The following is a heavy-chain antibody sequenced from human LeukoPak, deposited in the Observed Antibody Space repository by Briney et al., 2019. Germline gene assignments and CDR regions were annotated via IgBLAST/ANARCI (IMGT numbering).Heavy chain of an antibody. CDR1: GFTFSSFA. CDR2: ISTDGGST. D-gene: IGHD6-13*01. J-gene: IGHJ4*02. V-gene: IGHV3-64*01. CDR3: ARRAGSNWYMDY. Sequence: GESLRLSCAASGFTFSSFAMHWVRQAPGKGLEYISAISTDGGSTYYASSVKGRFTISRDNSKNTLYLRMGSLRVEDMAVYYCARRAGSNWYMDYWGQGTLVTVSS.